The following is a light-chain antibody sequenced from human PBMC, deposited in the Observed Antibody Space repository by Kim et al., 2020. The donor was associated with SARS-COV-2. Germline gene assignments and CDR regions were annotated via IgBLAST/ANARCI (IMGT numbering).Light chain of an antibody. V-gene: IGKV1-39*01. J-gene: IGKJ1*01. CDR2: AAS. Sequence: EIQMTQSPSSLSASVGDRVTITCRTSQSISKSLNWYQQKPGKAPNLLIYAASSLQSGVPSRFSGSGSGTDFTLTISSLQPEDFATYYCQESYSPLWAFGQGTKVDIK. CDR3: QESYSPLWA. CDR1: QSISKS.